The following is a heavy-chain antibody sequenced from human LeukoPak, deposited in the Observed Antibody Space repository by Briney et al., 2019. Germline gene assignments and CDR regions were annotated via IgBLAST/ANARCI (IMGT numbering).Heavy chain of an antibody. V-gene: IGHV4-61*02. Sequence: SETLSLTCTVSGGSITSGSYYWSWIRQPAGKGLEWIGRIYTSGSTNYNPSLKSRVTISVDTSKNQFSLKLSSVTAADTAVYYCARVDPLGYWGQGTLVTVSS. D-gene: IGHD3-9*01. CDR1: GGSITSGSYY. J-gene: IGHJ4*02. CDR3: ARVDPLGY. CDR2: IYTSGST.